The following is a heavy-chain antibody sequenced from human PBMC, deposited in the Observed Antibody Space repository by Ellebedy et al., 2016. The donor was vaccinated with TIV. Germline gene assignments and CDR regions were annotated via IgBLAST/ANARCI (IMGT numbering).Heavy chain of an antibody. CDR3: ASDGSYGDYRSPTHACSF. Sequence: GESLKISCEASGFSFRNYWMSWVRQAPGKGLEWVANINQDGSQKYYVDSVKGRFTISRDNAKNSLYLEMNSLRAEDTAVYYCASDGSYGDYRSPTHACSFWGQGTKVTVSS. V-gene: IGHV3-7*01. CDR1: GFSFRNYW. D-gene: IGHD4-17*01. J-gene: IGHJ3*01. CDR2: INQDGSQK.